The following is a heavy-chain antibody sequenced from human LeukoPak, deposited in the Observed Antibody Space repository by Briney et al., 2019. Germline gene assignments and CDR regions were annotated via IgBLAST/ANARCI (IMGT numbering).Heavy chain of an antibody. Sequence: ASVKVSCKASGYTFTSYAISWVRQAPGQGLDWMGWISLYNPKTSYAQKFQGRVTMTTDTSTSTAYMELRSLRSDDTAVYYCARDLRDILTGGLHYWGQGTLVTVSS. CDR3: ARDLRDILTGGLHY. J-gene: IGHJ4*02. CDR2: ISLYNPKT. D-gene: IGHD3-9*01. CDR1: GYTFTSYA. V-gene: IGHV1-18*01.